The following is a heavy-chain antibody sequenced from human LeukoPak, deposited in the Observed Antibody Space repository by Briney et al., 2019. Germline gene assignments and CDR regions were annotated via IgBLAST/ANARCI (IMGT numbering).Heavy chain of an antibody. CDR1: GFTFSSYA. Sequence: GGSLRLSCAASGFTFSSYAMSWVRQAPGKGLEWVSAITGSGDYTYYADSVKGRFTISRDNSKNTLYLQMNSLRADDTAVYFCVIKPAGFDPWGQGTLVTVSS. J-gene: IGHJ5*02. CDR2: ITGSGDYT. CDR3: VIKPAGFDP. V-gene: IGHV3-23*01. D-gene: IGHD1-14*01.